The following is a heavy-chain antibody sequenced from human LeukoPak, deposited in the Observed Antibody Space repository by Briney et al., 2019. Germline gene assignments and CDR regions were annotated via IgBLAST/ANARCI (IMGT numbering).Heavy chain of an antibody. CDR1: GYSFTSYW. J-gene: IGHJ4*02. Sequence: GESLKISCKGSGYSFTSYWIAWVRQMPGKGLEWMGIIYPGDSETRYSPSFQGQVTMSVDKSISTASLQWSSLKASDTAMYYCARHPVSESSGWYLLDYWGQGTLVTVSS. CDR2: IYPGDSET. D-gene: IGHD6-19*01. CDR3: ARHPVSESSGWYLLDY. V-gene: IGHV5-51*01.